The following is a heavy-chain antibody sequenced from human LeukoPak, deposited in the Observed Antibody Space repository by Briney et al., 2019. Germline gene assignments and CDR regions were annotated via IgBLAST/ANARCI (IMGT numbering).Heavy chain of an antibody. J-gene: IGHJ3*02. V-gene: IGHV1-18*01. Sequence: ASVKVSCKASGYTFTSYGISWVRQAPGQGLEWMGWISAYNGNTNYAQKLQGRVTMTTDTSTSTAYMELRSLRSDDTVVYYCARDRQTIFGVVIKDAFDIWGQGTMVTVSS. D-gene: IGHD3-3*01. CDR1: GYTFTSYG. CDR2: ISAYNGNT. CDR3: ARDRQTIFGVVIKDAFDI.